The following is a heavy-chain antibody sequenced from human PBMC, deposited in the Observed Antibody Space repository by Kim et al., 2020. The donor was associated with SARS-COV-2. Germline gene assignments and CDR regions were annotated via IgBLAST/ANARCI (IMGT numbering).Heavy chain of an antibody. V-gene: IGHV4-39*01. CDR2: IYYSGST. Sequence: SETLSLTCTVSGGSISSSSYYWGWIRQPPGKGLEWIGSIYYSGSTYYNPSLKSRVTISVDTSKNQFSLKLSSVTAADTAVYYCARQGGTGDYWFDPWGQGTLVTVSS. CDR3: ARQGGTGDYWFDP. J-gene: IGHJ5*02. D-gene: IGHD7-27*01. CDR1: GGSISSSSYY.